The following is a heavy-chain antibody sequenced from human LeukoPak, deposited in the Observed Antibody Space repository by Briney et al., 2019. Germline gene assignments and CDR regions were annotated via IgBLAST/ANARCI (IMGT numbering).Heavy chain of an antibody. D-gene: IGHD1-7*01. Sequence: SETLSLTCTVSGGSISSYYWSWIRQPPGKGLEWIGYIYDSGSTNYNPSFKSRVTMSVDTSKNQFSLKLSSVTAADTAVYYCARSGGLAGTNAFDIWGQGTMVTVSS. J-gene: IGHJ3*02. CDR2: IYDSGST. V-gene: IGHV4-59*12. CDR1: GGSISSYY. CDR3: ARSGGLAGTNAFDI.